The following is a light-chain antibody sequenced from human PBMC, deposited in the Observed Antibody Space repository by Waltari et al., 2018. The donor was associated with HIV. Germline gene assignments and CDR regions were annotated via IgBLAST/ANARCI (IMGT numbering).Light chain of an antibody. Sequence: DIVMTQSPLSLPITPGEPATISCRSSQSLLHRNGYTYLDWYVQKPGQSPQLLIYLASNRASGVPDRFSGSGSGTDFQLKISRVEAEDIGVYYCMQCLQTPSFGPGTKVEI. CDR2: LAS. V-gene: IGKV2-28*01. J-gene: IGKJ1*01. CDR1: QSLLHRNGYTY. CDR3: MQCLQTPS.